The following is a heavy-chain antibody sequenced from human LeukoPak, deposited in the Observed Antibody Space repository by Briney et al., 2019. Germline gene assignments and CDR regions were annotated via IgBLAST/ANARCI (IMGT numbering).Heavy chain of an antibody. CDR1: GGSFSGYY. D-gene: IGHD6-13*01. V-gene: IGHV4-34*01. Sequence: SETLSLTCAVSGGSFSGYYWSWIRQPPGKGLEWIGEINHSGSTNYNPSLKSRVTISVDTSKNQFSLKLSSVTAADTAVYYCARPSSYSSSWYNPWGQGTLVTVSS. J-gene: IGHJ5*02. CDR3: ARPSSYSSSWYNP. CDR2: INHSGST.